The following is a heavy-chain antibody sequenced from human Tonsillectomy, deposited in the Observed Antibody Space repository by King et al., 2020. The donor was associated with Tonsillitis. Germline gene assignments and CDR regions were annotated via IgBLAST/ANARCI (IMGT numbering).Heavy chain of an antibody. D-gene: IGHD4-17*01. CDR3: AKYVRRADSGAFTFIDY. Sequence: VQLVESWGGLVQPGGSLILSCAASGFTFTSYAMIWVRQAPGKGLEWVSAISGSGGSIYYADSVKGRSTISRDNSKNTLYLQMNSLRAEDTAGYYCAKYVRRADSGAFTFIDYWGQGTLVTVSS. CDR2: ISGSGGSI. V-gene: IGHV3-23*04. CDR1: GFTFTSYA. J-gene: IGHJ4*02.